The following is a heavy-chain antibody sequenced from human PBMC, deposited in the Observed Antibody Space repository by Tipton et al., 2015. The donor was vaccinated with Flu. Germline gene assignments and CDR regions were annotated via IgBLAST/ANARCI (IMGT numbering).Heavy chain of an antibody. D-gene: IGHD3-3*01. CDR1: GYAFTGYY. CDR3: ARAWDYGFWSGYPTRAPCFDY. Sequence: QVQLVQSGAEVKKPGASVKVSCKASGYAFTGYYMHWVRQAPGQGLEWMGRINPNSGNTNYAQKLQGRVTMTTDTSTSTAYMELRGLRSDDTAVYYWARAWDYGFWSGYPTRAPCFDYWGQGTLVTVSP. V-gene: IGHV1-2*06. CDR2: INPNSGNT. J-gene: IGHJ4*02.